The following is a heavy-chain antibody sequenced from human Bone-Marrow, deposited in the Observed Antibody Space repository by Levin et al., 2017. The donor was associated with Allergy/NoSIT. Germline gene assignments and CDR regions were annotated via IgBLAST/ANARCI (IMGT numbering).Heavy chain of an antibody. V-gene: IGHV3-48*02. J-gene: IGHJ4*02. D-gene: IGHD6-19*01. Sequence: PSETLSLTCAASGFTFSSYTMNWVRQAPGKGLEWVSYISSSSSTIYYADSVKGRFTISRDNAKNSLYLQMNSLRDEDTAVYYCARGRYSSVWGDYWGQGTLVTVSS. CDR2: ISSSSSTI. CDR3: ARGRYSSVWGDY. CDR1: GFTFSSYT.